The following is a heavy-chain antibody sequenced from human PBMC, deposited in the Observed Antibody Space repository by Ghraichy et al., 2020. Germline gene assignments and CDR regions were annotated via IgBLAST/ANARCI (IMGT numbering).Heavy chain of an antibody. D-gene: IGHD3-22*01. Sequence: GGSLRLSCAASGFIFSDYYMGWVRQAPGKGLEWVSYISSSGTTVYSADSVKGRFTVSRDNAKNSLYLQMNSLRDEDTAVYYCARDRINYYNSSGYDYWGQGILVTVSS. J-gene: IGHJ4*02. CDR2: ISSSGTTV. CDR3: ARDRINYYNSSGYDY. CDR1: GFIFSDYY. V-gene: IGHV3-11*01.